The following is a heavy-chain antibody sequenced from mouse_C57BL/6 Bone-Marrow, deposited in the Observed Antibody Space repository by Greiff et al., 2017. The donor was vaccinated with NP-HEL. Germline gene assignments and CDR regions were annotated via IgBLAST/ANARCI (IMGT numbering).Heavy chain of an antibody. D-gene: IGHD2-1*01. J-gene: IGHJ2*01. CDR2: ISNGGGST. Sequence: EVKLVESGGGLVQPGGSLKLSCAASGFTFSSYTMSWVRQTPEKRLEWVAYISNGGGSTYYPDTVKGRFTISRDNAKNTLYLQLSSLKSEDTAMYYCARHGNYEVYFDYGGQGTTLTVSA. CDR1: GFTFSSYT. CDR3: ARHGNYEVYFDY. V-gene: IGHV5-12-2*01.